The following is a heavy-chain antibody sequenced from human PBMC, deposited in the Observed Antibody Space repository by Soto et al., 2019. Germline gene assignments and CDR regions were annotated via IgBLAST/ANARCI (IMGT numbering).Heavy chain of an antibody. Sequence: PGGSLRLSCAASGFTFSSYAMSWVRQTPGKGLEWVSAISGSGGSTYYADSVKGRFTISRDNSKNTLYLQMNSLRAEDTAVYYCAKNGDCSGGSCYPPPYYYYYGMDVWGQGTTVTVSS. CDR2: ISGSGGST. CDR3: AKNGDCSGGSCYPPPYYYYYGMDV. J-gene: IGHJ6*02. D-gene: IGHD2-15*01. CDR1: GFTFSSYA. V-gene: IGHV3-23*01.